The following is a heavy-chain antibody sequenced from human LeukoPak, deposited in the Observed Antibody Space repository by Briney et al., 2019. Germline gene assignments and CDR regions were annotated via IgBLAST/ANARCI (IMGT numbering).Heavy chain of an antibody. D-gene: IGHD3-10*01. J-gene: IGHJ4*02. CDR2: ISSSSSYI. CDR1: GFTFSSYS. CDR3: ARDTEDMVRVQYFDY. V-gene: IGHV3-21*01. Sequence: GGSLRLSCAASGFTFSSYSMNWVRQAPGKGLEWVSSISSSSSYIYYADSVKGRFTISRDNAKNSLYLQMNSLRAEDTAVYYCARDTEDMVRVQYFDYWGQGTLVTVSS.